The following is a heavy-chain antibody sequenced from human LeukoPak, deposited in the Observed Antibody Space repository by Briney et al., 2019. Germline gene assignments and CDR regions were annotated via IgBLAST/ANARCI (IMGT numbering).Heavy chain of an antibody. CDR2: IRNSSSHI. D-gene: IGHD2-21*02. J-gene: IGHJ4*02. V-gene: IGHV3-21*01. Sequence: GGSLRLSCAASGFTFSRYTMNWVRQAPGKGLEWVSSIRNSSSHIFCADSVKGRFIISRDNAQNSLFLQMNSLRPEDMAVYYCARVQSSIVMSPIPTFDYWGQGILVTVPS. CDR3: ARVQSSIVMSPIPTFDY. CDR1: GFTFSRYT.